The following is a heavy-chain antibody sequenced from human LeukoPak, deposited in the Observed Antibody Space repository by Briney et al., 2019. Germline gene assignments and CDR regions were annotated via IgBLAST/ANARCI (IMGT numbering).Heavy chain of an antibody. D-gene: IGHD3-9*01. CDR2: IYPGDSDT. Sequence: GESLKISCKGSGYSFTSYWIGWVRQMPGKGLEWMGIIYPGDSDTRYSPSFQGQVTISADKSISTAYLQWSSLKASDTAMYYCARRNDILTGYYIGDTFDYWGQGTLVTVSS. CDR3: ARRNDILTGYYIGDTFDY. J-gene: IGHJ4*02. CDR1: GYSFTSYW. V-gene: IGHV5-51*01.